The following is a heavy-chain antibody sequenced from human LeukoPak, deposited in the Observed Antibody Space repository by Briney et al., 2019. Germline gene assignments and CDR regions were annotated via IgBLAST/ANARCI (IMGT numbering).Heavy chain of an antibody. D-gene: IGHD3-22*01. J-gene: IGHJ3*02. V-gene: IGHV3-23*01. Sequence: PGGSLRLSCAASGFTFSSYAMSWVRQAPGKGLEWVPAISGSGGSTYYADSVKGRFAIFRDNSKNTLYLQMNSLRAEDTAVYYCAKDHRTVVITSDAFDIWGQGTMVTVSS. CDR3: AKDHRTVVITSDAFDI. CDR1: GFTFSSYA. CDR2: ISGSGGST.